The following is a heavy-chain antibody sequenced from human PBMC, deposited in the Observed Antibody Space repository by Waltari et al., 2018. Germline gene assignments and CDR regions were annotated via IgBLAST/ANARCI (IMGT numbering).Heavy chain of an antibody. Sequence: EVQLVQSGAEVKKPEESLRIACVGSGYSFNSPWISRVRQMPGKGLGWVGRIDPSASFRNYGPAFEGHVTISVDQSLRTAYLQWDSLKASDTAIYYCVRHRTTYPLEIDYWGQGTLVTVSS. CDR1: GYSFNSPW. V-gene: IGHV5-10-1*01. J-gene: IGHJ4*02. CDR2: IDPSASFR. D-gene: IGHD2-2*01. CDR3: VRHRTTYPLEIDY.